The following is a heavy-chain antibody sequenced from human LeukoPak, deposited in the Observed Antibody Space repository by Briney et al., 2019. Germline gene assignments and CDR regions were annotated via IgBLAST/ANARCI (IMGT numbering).Heavy chain of an antibody. CDR3: AGGTYYDFWSGPYYYGMDV. J-gene: IGHJ6*02. CDR1: GGSISSYY. Sequence: SETLSLTCTVSGGSISSYYWSWIRQPPGKGLEWIGYIYYSGSTNYNPSLKSRVTISVDTSKNQFSLKLGSVTAADTAVYYCAGGTYYDFWSGPYYYGMDVWGQGTTVTVSS. CDR2: IYYSGST. V-gene: IGHV4-59*01. D-gene: IGHD3-3*01.